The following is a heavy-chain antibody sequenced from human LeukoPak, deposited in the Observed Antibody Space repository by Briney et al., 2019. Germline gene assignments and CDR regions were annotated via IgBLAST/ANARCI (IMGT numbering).Heavy chain of an antibody. CDR3: ARFRYYGSGSYSELYYFDY. J-gene: IGHJ4*02. CDR2: INPNSGGT. Sequence: ASVKVSCKASGNTFTNYGFSWVRQAPGQGLEWMGWINPNSGGTNYAQKFQGRVTMTRDTSISTAYMELSRLRSDDTAVYYCARFRYYGSGSYSELYYFDYWGQGTLVTVSS. V-gene: IGHV1-2*02. D-gene: IGHD3-10*01. CDR1: GNTFTNYG.